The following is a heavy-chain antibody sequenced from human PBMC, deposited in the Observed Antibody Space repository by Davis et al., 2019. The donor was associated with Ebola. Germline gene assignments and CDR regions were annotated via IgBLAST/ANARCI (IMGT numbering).Heavy chain of an antibody. CDR2: INPSGGST. J-gene: IGHJ4*02. D-gene: IGHD4-11*01. CDR3: ARSLAPTVTPGY. CDR1: GYTFTSYG. V-gene: IGHV1-46*01. Sequence: ASVKVSCKASGYTFTSYGISWVRQAPGQGLEWMGIINPSGGSTSYAQKFQGRVTMTRDTSTSTVYMELSSLRSEDTAVYYCARSLAPTVTPGYWGQGTLVTVSS.